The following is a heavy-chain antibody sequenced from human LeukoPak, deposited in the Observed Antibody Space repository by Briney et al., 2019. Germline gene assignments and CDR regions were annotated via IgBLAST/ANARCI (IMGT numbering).Heavy chain of an antibody. J-gene: IGHJ4*02. V-gene: IGHV1-2*02. Sequence: AASVKVSCKASGYTFTGYYMHWVRQAPGQGLEWMGWINPNSGGTNYAQKFQGRVTMTRDTSISTAYMELSRLRSDDTAVYYCARGGLIAVAGYYFDYWGQGTLVTVSS. CDR2: INPNSGGT. D-gene: IGHD6-19*01. CDR3: ARGGLIAVAGYYFDY. CDR1: GYTFTGYY.